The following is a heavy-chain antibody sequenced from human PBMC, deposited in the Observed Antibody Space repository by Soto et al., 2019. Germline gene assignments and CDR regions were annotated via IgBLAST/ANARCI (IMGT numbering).Heavy chain of an antibody. CDR3: ARGGVDYYDSSGYYFSPYYFDY. CDR1: GGSISSGGYS. V-gene: IGHV4-30-2*01. Sequence: PSETLSLTCAVSGGSISSGGYSWSWIRQPPGKGLEWIGYIYHSGSTYYNPSLKSRVTISVDRSKNQFPLKLSSVTAADTAVYYCARGGVDYYDSSGYYFSPYYFDYWGQGTLVTSPQ. J-gene: IGHJ4*02. D-gene: IGHD3-22*01. CDR2: IYHSGST.